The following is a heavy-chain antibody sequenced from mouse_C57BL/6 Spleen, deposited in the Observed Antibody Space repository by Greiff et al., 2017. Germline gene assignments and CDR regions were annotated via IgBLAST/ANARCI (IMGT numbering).Heavy chain of an antibody. CDR1: GFSLTSYG. D-gene: IGHD2-1*01. Sequence: VQVVESGPGLVAPSQSLSITCTVSGFSLTSYGVSWVRQPPGKGLEWLGVIWGDGSTNYHSALISRLSISKDNSKSQVFLKLNSLQTDDTATYYCARPEIYYGNYWFAYWGQGTLVTVSA. V-gene: IGHV2-3*01. CDR3: ARPEIYYGNYWFAY. CDR2: IWGDGST. J-gene: IGHJ3*01.